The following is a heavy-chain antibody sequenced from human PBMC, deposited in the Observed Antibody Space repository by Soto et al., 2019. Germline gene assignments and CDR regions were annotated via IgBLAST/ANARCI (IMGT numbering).Heavy chain of an antibody. CDR1: GGSISGSSYY. CDR3: ARRDIYGHQAPY. D-gene: IGHD2-15*01. V-gene: IGHV4-39*01. CDR2: IYHSGST. J-gene: IGHJ4*02. Sequence: QVQLQESGPGLVKPSETLSLTCSVSGGSISGSSYYWGWIRQPPGKGLEWIGSIYHSGSTYDNPSLKSRGXXXVXXSKNQFSLKLSSVTAADTAVYYCARRDIYGHQAPYWGQGTLVTVSS.